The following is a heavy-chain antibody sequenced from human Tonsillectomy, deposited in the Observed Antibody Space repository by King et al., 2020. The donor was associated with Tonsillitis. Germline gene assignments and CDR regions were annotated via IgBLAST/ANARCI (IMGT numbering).Heavy chain of an antibody. CDR3: GRAHFMDV. V-gene: IGHV3-30*06. CDR1: V. Sequence: VMHWVRQAPGKGLEWVAFISHDGRNKYYADSARGRFTISRDNSKNTLLLRMNSMRAEDTAVVYCGRAHFMDVWGKGTTVTVS. CDR2: ISHDGRNK. J-gene: IGHJ6*03.